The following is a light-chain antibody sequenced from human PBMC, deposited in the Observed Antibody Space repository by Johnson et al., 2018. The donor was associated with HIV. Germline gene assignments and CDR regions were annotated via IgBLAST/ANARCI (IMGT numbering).Light chain of an antibody. J-gene: IGLJ1*01. CDR2: ENN. CDR3: GTWDSILSGGV. Sequence: QSVLTQPPSVSAAPGQKVTISCSGSSSNIGNNYVSWYQQIPGTAPKLLIYENNRRPAGIPDRFSGSKSGTSATLGITGLQTGDEADYYCGTWDSILSGGVFGTGTKFTGL. V-gene: IGLV1-51*02. CDR1: SSNIGNNY.